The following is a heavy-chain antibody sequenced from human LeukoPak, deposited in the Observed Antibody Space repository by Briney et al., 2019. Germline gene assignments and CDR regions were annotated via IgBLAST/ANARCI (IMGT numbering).Heavy chain of an antibody. D-gene: IGHD6-19*01. V-gene: IGHV3-30-3*01. CDR2: ISYDGSNK. CDR3: ARDLTAYSSGWFGYYYYGMDV. J-gene: IGHJ6*02. Sequence: GGSLRLSCAASGFTFSSYAMHWVRQAPGKGLEWVAAISYDGSNKYYADSVKGRFTISRDNSKNALYLQMNSLRAEDTAVYYCARDLTAYSSGWFGYYYYGMDVWGQGTTVTVSS. CDR1: GFTFSSYA.